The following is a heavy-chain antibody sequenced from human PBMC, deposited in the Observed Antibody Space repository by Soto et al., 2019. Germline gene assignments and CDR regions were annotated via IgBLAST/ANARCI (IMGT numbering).Heavy chain of an antibody. CDR1: GFTFDDYA. CDR3: TKDIEWGGSNLKHAFDV. D-gene: IGHD1-26*01. V-gene: IGHV3-9*01. J-gene: IGHJ3*01. Sequence: EMQLVESGGGLVQPGRSLRLSCAASGFTFDDYAMHWVRQPPGKGLEWVAAISWNSGIIEYADSVKGRFTISRDSSKNSLFLQMHSLKPEDTALYYCTKDIEWGGSNLKHAFDVWGQGTMVSVSS. CDR2: ISWNSGII.